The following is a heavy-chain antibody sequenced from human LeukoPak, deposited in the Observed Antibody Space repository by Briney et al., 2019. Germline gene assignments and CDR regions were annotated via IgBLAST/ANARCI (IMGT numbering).Heavy chain of an antibody. V-gene: IGHV1-46*01. CDR1: GYTFTIYY. CDR3: ARDRGGVWSGESHFDY. D-gene: IGHD3-10*01. Sequence: ASVKVSFKASGYTFTIYYMHWVRQAPGQGLEWMGIINPSGGSTSYAQKFQGRVTITADESTSTAYMELSSLRSEDTAVYYCARDRGGVWSGESHFDYWGQGTLVTVSS. J-gene: IGHJ4*02. CDR2: INPSGGST.